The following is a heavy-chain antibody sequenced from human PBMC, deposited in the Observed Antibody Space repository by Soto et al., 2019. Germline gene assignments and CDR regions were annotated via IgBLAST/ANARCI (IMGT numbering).Heavy chain of an antibody. D-gene: IGHD2-15*01. Sequence: SETLSLTCTVSGGSISSGGYYWSWIRQHPGKGLEWIGYIYYSGSTYYNPSLKSRVTISVDTSKNQFSLKLSSVTAADTAVYYSARCFSTHLDYWGQGTLVTVSS. CDR2: IYYSGST. CDR1: GGSISSGGYY. J-gene: IGHJ4*02. CDR3: ARCFSTHLDY. V-gene: IGHV4-31*03.